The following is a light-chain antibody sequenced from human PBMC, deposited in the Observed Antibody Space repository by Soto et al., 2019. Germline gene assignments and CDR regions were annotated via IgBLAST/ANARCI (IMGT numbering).Light chain of an antibody. Sequence: DIQMTQSPSSLSASVGDRVTITCRASQSISSYLNWYQQKPGKAPKLLIYAASSLQSGVPSRFSGSGSGTVYPLTISSLQPEVFETKYCHQSYITPFTSAPGTKVDIK. J-gene: IGKJ3*01. CDR1: QSISSY. V-gene: IGKV1-39*01. CDR2: AAS. CDR3: HQSYITPFT.